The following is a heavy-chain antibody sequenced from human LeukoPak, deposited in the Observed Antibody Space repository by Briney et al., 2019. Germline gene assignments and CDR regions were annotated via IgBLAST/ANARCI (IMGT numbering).Heavy chain of an antibody. J-gene: IGHJ4*02. CDR2: MNSDGTTI. CDR1: GFPFSSYW. CDR3: AKEACSGGSCYSGY. V-gene: IGHV3-74*01. Sequence: PGGSLRLSCVASGFPFSSYWTHWVRQAPGKGLVWVSRMNSDGTTINYADSVKGRFTISRDNSKNTLYLQMNSLRAEDTAVYYCAKEACSGGSCYSGYWGQGTLVTVSS. D-gene: IGHD2-15*01.